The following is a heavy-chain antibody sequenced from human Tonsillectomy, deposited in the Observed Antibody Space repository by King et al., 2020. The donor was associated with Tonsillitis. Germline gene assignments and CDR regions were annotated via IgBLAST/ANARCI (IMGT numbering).Heavy chain of an antibody. CDR3: ARGLPKAAAEHSWFDP. CDR1: GFTFSSYW. D-gene: IGHD6-13*01. Sequence: VQLVESGGGLVQPGGSLRLSCAASGFTFSSYWMSWVRQAPGKGLEWVANIKQDGNEKYYMASVKGRFTISRDNAKNSLYLQMNSLRVEDTAIYYCARGLPKAAAEHSWFDPWGQGTLVTVSS. CDR2: IKQDGNEK. V-gene: IGHV3-7*01. J-gene: IGHJ5*02.